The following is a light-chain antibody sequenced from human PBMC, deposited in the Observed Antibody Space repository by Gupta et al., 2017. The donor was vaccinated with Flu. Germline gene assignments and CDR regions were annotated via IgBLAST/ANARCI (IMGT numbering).Light chain of an antibody. CDR2: GAS. CDR3: QQDDDWPLYT. V-gene: IGKV3-15*01. J-gene: IGKJ2*01. Sequence: EIVMTQSPATLSVSPGERVTLSCRASQSINNDLAWYQQKPGQAPRLLIHGASTGATGIPARFSGSGSGREFTLTISSRQSEDFAVYYCQQDDDWPLYTFGQGTKLEIK. CDR1: QSINND.